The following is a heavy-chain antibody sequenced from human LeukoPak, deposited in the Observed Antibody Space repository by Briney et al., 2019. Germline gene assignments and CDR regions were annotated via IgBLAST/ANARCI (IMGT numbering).Heavy chain of an antibody. J-gene: IGHJ5*02. V-gene: IGHV4-59*11. Sequence: SETLSLTCTVTGGSISSHYCSWIRQPPGKGLEWIGYTYYSGSTNYNPSLKSRVTISVDTSKNQFSLKLGSVTAADTAVYYCARMRDWFDPWGQGTLVTVSS. CDR1: GGSISSHY. CDR2: TYYSGST. CDR3: ARMRDWFDP.